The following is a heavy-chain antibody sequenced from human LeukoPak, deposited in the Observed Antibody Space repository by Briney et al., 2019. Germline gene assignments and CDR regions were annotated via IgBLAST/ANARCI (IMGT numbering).Heavy chain of an antibody. CDR1: GFTFSGSA. CDR2: IRSKANSYAT. J-gene: IGHJ4*02. CDR3: ATQRPYYYDSSGPYDY. D-gene: IGHD3-22*01. Sequence: PGGSLRLSCAASGFTFSGSAMHWVRQASGKGLEWVGRIRSKANSYATAYAASVKGRFTISRDDSKNTAYLQMNSLKTEDTAVYYCATQRPYYYDSSGPYDYWGQGTLVTVSS. V-gene: IGHV3-73*01.